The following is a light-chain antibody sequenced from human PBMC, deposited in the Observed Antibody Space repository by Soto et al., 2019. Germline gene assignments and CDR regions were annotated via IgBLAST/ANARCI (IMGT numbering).Light chain of an antibody. CDR2: GAS. V-gene: IGKV3-15*01. J-gene: IGKJ2*01. CDR3: EQYNSWPPLYT. Sequence: EIVMTQSPATLSVSPGEGATLSCRASQSVSLNLAWYQQKPGQAPRLLIYGASTRATGIPTRFSGSGSGTEFTLTISSLQSEDFAVYYCEQYNSWPPLYTFGQGTKLAIK. CDR1: QSVSLN.